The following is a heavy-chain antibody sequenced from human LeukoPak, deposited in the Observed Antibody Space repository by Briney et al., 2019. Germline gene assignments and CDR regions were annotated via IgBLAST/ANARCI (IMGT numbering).Heavy chain of an antibody. CDR3: ARGTYCSGGSCYDL. J-gene: IGHJ4*02. CDR1: GGSISSGGYY. CDR2: IYYSGST. D-gene: IGHD2-15*01. V-gene: IGHV4-31*01. Sequence: SETLSLTYTVSGGSISSGGYYWSWLRQHPGEGLGWLGYIYYSGSTYYNPSLKSQVTISVDTSKNQFSLKLGSVTGADTAVYYCARGTYCSGGSCYDLWGQGTLVTVSS.